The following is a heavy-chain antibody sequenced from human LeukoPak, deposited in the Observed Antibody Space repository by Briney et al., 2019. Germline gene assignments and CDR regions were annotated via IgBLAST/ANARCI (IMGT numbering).Heavy chain of an antibody. J-gene: IGHJ6*03. D-gene: IGHD1-26*01. Sequence: RSSETLSLTCTVSGGSISSYYWSWIRQPAGKGLEWIGRIYTSGSTNYNPSLKSRVTMSVDTSKNQFSLKLSSVTAADTAVYYCARGGGAYYYYYYMDVWGKGTTVTISS. CDR3: ARGGGAYYYYYYMDV. CDR1: GGSISSYY. CDR2: IYTSGST. V-gene: IGHV4-4*07.